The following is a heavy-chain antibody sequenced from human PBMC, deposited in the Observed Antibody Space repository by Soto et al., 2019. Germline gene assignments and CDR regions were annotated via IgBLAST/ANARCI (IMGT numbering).Heavy chain of an antibody. CDR3: AKNQGVELVPLATVDWFDP. V-gene: IGHV3-23*01. J-gene: IGHJ5*02. Sequence: GGSLRLSCAASGFIFENFGMSWVRQAPGKGLEWISSISGSGFKKYYADSVKGRFTISRDNSKSTVYLELNNLSAEDTAVYHCAKNQGVELVPLATVDWFDPWGQGSVVTVLL. CDR2: ISGSGFKK. CDR1: GFIFENFG. D-gene: IGHD1-26*01.